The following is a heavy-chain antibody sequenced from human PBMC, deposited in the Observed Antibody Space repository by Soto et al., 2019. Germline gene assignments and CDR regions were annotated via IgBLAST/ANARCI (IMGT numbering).Heavy chain of an antibody. V-gene: IGHV4-39*01. J-gene: IGHJ5*02. D-gene: IGHD1-7*01. Sequence: SETLSLTCTVSGGSISSSSYYWGWIRQPPGKGLEWIGSIYYSGSTYYNPSLKSRVTISVDTSKNQFSLKLSSVTAADTAVYYCARRKLGVWFYPWGQGTLVTVS. CDR2: IYYSGST. CDR1: GGSISSSSYY. CDR3: ARRKLGVWFYP.